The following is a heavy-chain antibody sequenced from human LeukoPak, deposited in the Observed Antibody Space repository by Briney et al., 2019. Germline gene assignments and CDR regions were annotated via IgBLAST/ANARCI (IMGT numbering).Heavy chain of an antibody. D-gene: IGHD3-10*01. Sequence: GGSLRLSCSASGFTVSNNYMTWVRQAPGRGLEWGSVIYSGTTASYAGSVKGRFTISRDNSKNTLYLQMNSLRPDDTAVYYCARLGQGLDRGVQHAFDIWGHGTMVIVSS. CDR3: ARLGQGLDRGVQHAFDI. CDR1: GFTVSNNY. J-gene: IGHJ3*02. V-gene: IGHV3-53*01. CDR2: IYSGTTA.